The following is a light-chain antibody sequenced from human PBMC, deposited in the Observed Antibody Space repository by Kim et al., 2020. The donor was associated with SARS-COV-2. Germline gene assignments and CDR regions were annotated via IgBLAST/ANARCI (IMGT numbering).Light chain of an antibody. V-gene: IGKV3-20*01. Sequence: EIVLTPSPGTLSLSPGERATLSCRASQIVSSSYLAWYQQKPGQAPRLLIYGASSRATGIPDRFSGSGSGTDVTLTISRLEPEDFAVYYCQLYGSSTWTFGQGTKVDIK. CDR2: GAS. CDR3: QLYGSSTWT. CDR1: QIVSSSY. J-gene: IGKJ1*01.